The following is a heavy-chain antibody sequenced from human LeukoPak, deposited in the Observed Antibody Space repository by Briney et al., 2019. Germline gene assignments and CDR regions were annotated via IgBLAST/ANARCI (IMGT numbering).Heavy chain of an antibody. J-gene: IGHJ6*03. Sequence: ASVTVSCKASGYTFTDYYMHWVRQAPGQGLEWMGWINPNSGGTNYAQKFQGRVTMTRDTSITTAYMELSTLRSDDTAVYYCARATVATDYYYYMDVWGTGTSVTISS. D-gene: IGHD5-12*01. CDR1: GYTFTDYY. CDR3: ARATVATDYYYYMDV. V-gene: IGHV1-2*02. CDR2: INPNSGGT.